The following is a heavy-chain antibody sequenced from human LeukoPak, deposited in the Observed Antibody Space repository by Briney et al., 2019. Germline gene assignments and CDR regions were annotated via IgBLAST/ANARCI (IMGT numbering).Heavy chain of an antibody. V-gene: IGHV3-23*01. D-gene: IGHD4-17*01. CDR2: ISGSGGST. CDR3: AKGKAYGASGYYYYMDV. CDR1: GFTFSSYS. Sequence: GGSLRLSCAASGFTFSSYSMNWVRQAPGKGLEWVSAISGSGGSTYYADSVKGRFTISRDNSKNTLYLQMNSLRAEDTAVYYCAKGKAYGASGYYYYMDVWGKGTTVTVSS. J-gene: IGHJ6*03.